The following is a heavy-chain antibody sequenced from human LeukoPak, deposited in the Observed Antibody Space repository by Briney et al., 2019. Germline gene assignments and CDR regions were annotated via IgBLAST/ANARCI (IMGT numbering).Heavy chain of an antibody. CDR3: ARAPLSGYYFDY. V-gene: IGHV3-64*01. D-gene: IGHD5-12*01. J-gene: IGHJ4*02. Sequence: GGSLRLSCAASGFTFNSYTMHWVRQAPGKGLEYVSAISTNGGSTYYANSVKGRFTISRDNSKNTLYFQMGSLRPEDMAVYYCARAPLSGYYFDYWGQGTLVTVSS. CDR1: GFTFNSYT. CDR2: ISTNGGST.